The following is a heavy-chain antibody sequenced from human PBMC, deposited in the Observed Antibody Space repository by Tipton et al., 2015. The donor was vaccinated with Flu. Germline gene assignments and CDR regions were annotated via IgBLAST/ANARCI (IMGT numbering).Heavy chain of an antibody. CDR2: MSRSGRT. J-gene: IGHJ4*02. Sequence: TLSLTCAVSGYSINSGYFWGWIRQPPGKGLEWIGSMSRSGRTYYNPSLKSRVTISADTWKTQFSLKLGSVTAADTAVYYCARLTYYYGSGTSDCWGQGTLLTVSS. CDR3: ARLTYYYGSGTSDC. D-gene: IGHD3-10*01. V-gene: IGHV4-38-2*01. CDR1: GYSINSGYF.